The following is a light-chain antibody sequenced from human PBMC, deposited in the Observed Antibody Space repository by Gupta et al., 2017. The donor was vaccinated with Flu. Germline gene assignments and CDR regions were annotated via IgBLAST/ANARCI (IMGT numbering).Light chain of an antibody. Sequence: QSALTQPASVSGSPGQSITISCTGTSSDVGGYNYVSWYQQHPDKAPKLMIYDVSNRPSGVSNRFSGSKSGNTASLTISGLQAEDEADYYCSSYRSSNSVVFGGGTKLTVL. CDR2: DVS. J-gene: IGLJ2*01. CDR3: SSYRSSNSVV. V-gene: IGLV2-14*03. CDR1: SSDVGGYNY.